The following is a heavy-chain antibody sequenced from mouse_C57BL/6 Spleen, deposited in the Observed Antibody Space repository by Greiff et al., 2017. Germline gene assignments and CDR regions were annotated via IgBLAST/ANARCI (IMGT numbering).Heavy chain of an antibody. CDR2: ISNGGGST. J-gene: IGHJ3*01. Sequence: EVQLVESGGGLVQPGGSLKLSCAASGFTFSDYYMYWVRQTPEKRLEWVAYISNGGGSTYYPDTVKGRFTISRDNAKNTLYLQMSRLKSEDTAMYYCATYYGNSWGQGTLVTVSA. CDR3: ATYYGNS. D-gene: IGHD2-10*01. V-gene: IGHV5-12*01. CDR1: GFTFSDYY.